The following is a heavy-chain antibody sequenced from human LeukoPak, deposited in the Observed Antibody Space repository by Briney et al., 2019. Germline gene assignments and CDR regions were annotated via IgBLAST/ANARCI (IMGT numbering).Heavy chain of an antibody. V-gene: IGHV1-2*02. CDR2: INPNSGGT. J-gene: IGHJ4*02. Sequence: ASVKVSCKTSGYTFTDYYMHWVRQAPGQGLEWMGWINPNSGGTNYAQRFQGRVTMTRDTSISTAYMELSSLRSDDTAVYYCARDLDYGSGSYFDYWGQGTLVTVSS. CDR1: GYTFTDYY. CDR3: ARDLDYGSGSYFDY. D-gene: IGHD3-10*01.